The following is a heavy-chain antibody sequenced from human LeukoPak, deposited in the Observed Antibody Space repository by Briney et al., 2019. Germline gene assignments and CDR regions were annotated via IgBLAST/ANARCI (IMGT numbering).Heavy chain of an antibody. D-gene: IGHD4-17*01. CDR2: ISYNSGSV. Sequence: PGRSLRLSCAASGFTFDDYAMHWVRRAPGKGPEWVSGISYNSGSVGYADSVKGRFTISRDNAKNSLYLQMNSLRTEDTALYYCAKDSDYADSTGLFDYWGQGALVTVSS. J-gene: IGHJ4*02. CDR1: GFTFDDYA. CDR3: AKDSDYADSTGLFDY. V-gene: IGHV3-9*01.